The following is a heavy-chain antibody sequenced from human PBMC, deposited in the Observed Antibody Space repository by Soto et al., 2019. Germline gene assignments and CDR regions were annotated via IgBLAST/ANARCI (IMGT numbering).Heavy chain of an antibody. Sequence: PSETRSLTCVVSGGPISSGGYSWTWIRHPPGRGLEWIGYISQSVSADYNPSLKSRVTISVDTSKNQFSLRLSSVTAADTAVYYCARDRNGIGGIDFRGQETLVTVS. CDR1: GGPISSGGYS. CDR2: ISQSVSA. D-gene: IGHD1-1*01. CDR3: ARDRNGIGGIDF. V-gene: IGHV4-30-2*01. J-gene: IGHJ4*02.